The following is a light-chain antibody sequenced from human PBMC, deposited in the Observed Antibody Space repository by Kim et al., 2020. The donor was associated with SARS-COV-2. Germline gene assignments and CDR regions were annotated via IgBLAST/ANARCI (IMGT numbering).Light chain of an antibody. Sequence: SSELTQDPAVSVALGQTVRITCQGDSLRTYYTTWFQQKPGQAPIVVFYGKNNRPSGIPDRSSGSSSGNTASLTITAPQAGDEADYYCNSRDNNDNVLFGG. V-gene: IGLV3-19*01. CDR1: SLRTYY. CDR3: NSRDNNDNVL. J-gene: IGLJ2*01. CDR2: GKN.